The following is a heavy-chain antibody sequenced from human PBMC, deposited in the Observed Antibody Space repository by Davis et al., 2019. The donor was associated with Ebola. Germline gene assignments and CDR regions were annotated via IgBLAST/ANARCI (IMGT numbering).Heavy chain of an antibody. CDR3: ARDDYCSGGNCYAQFDY. D-gene: IGHD2-15*01. Sequence: ASVKVSCKASGYTFTGYYIHWVRQAPGQGLEWMGWINPNSGGTNYAPKFQGRVTMTRDTSASTAYMELSRLRSDDTALYYCARDDYCSGGNCYAQFDYWGQGTLVTVSS. CDR2: INPNSGGT. CDR1: GYTFTGYY. V-gene: IGHV1-2*02. J-gene: IGHJ4*02.